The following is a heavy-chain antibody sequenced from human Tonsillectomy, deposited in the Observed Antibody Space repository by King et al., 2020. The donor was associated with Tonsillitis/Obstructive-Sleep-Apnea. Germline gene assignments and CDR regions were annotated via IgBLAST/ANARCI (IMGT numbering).Heavy chain of an antibody. V-gene: IGHV1-2*02. CDR2: INPNSGGT. Sequence: QLVQSGADVKKPGASVKVSCKASGYTFTGYYMHWVRQAPGQGLEWMGWINPNSGGTSYAQKFQGRVTMTRDTSISTAYMELSRLRSDDTAVYYCARQEGTSCYGYWGQGTLVTVSS. CDR3: ARQEGTSCYGY. J-gene: IGHJ4*02. D-gene: IGHD2-2*01. CDR1: GYTFTGYY.